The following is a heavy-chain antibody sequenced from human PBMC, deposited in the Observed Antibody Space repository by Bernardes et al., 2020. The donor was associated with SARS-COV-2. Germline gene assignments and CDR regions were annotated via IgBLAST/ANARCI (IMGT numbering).Heavy chain of an antibody. CDR2: ISYDGSNK. CDR3: ARDARYCSSTSCSANYYYYMDV. V-gene: IGHV3-30*04. Sequence: GGSLRLSRAASGFTFSSYAMHWVRQAPGKGLEWVAVISYDGSNKYYADSVKGRFTISRDNSKNTLYLQMNSLRAEDTAVYYCARDARYCSSTSCSANYYYYMDVWGKGTTVTVSS. D-gene: IGHD2-2*01. J-gene: IGHJ6*03. CDR1: GFTFSSYA.